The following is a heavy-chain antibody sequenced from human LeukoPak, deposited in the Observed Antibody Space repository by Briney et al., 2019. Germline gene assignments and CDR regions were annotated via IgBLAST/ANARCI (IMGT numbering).Heavy chain of an antibody. CDR3: AYGGNSRVLFY. Sequence: SETLSLTCIVSGGSISSNNYYRAWIRQPPGKGLEWIGSIYYSGSTYYNPSLKSRVTISVDTSKNHFSLKLSSVTAADTAVYYCAYGGNSRVLFYWGQGTLLTVSS. CDR2: IYYSGST. CDR1: GGSISSNNYY. J-gene: IGHJ4*02. V-gene: IGHV4-39*02. D-gene: IGHD4-23*01.